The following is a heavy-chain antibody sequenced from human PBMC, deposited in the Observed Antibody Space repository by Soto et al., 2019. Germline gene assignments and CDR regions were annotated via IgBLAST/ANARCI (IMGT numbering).Heavy chain of an antibody. J-gene: IGHJ4*02. CDR2: FDPEGGER. V-gene: IGHV1-24*01. CDR3: AAMTTVVTPTFDY. Sequence: GASVKVSCKFSGYTLIELSIHWVRQAPGKGLEWMGGFDPEGGERVYAQKFQGRVTMTEDTSTDTASMELSSLRSEDTAVYYCAAMTTVVTPTFDYWGQGTLVTVSS. CDR1: GYTLIELS. D-gene: IGHD4-17*01.